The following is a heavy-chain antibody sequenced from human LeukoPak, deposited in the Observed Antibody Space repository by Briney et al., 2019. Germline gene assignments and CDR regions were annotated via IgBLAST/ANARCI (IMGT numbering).Heavy chain of an antibody. J-gene: IGHJ4*02. CDR2: ISSSSSTI. Sequence: GGSLRLSCAASGFTFSSYEMNWVRQAPGKGLEWVSYISSSSSTIYYADSVKGRFTISRDNAKNSLYLQMNSLRAEDTAVYYCARRRYSGSSQHFDYWGLGTLVTVSS. CDR1: GFTFSSYE. CDR3: ARRRYSGSSQHFDY. V-gene: IGHV3-48*01. D-gene: IGHD1-26*01.